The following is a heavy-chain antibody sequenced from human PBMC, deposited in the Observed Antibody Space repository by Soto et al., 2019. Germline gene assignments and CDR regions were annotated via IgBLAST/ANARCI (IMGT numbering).Heavy chain of an antibody. D-gene: IGHD2-15*01. CDR1: GFTFSNYD. CDR2: ISYDGSNK. CDR3: AKAAATYYCSGGYCYNYYFDS. Sequence: QVQLVESGGGVIQPGRSLRLSCAASGFTFSNYDMHWVHQAPGKGLEWVAVISYDGSNKYYADSVRGRFTISRDNSKNSLYLQMNSLRADDTAVYYCAKAAATYYCSGGYCYNYYFDSWGQGTLVTVSS. J-gene: IGHJ4*02. V-gene: IGHV3-30*18.